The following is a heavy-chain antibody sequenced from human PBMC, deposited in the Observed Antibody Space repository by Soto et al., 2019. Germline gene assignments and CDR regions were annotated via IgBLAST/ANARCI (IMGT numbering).Heavy chain of an antibody. CDR1: GYTFTNYG. CDR2: ISTYNGNT. V-gene: IGHV1-18*01. D-gene: IGHD3-22*01. CDR3: ARPGSSGYYYVSAC. J-gene: IGHJ4*02. Sequence: ASVKVSCKASGYTFTNYGINCVRQAPGQGLEWMGWISTYNGNTNYAQNLRDRVTLTTDTSTNTAYMELRSLRSDDTAVYYCARPGSSGYYYVSACWGQGTLVTVSS.